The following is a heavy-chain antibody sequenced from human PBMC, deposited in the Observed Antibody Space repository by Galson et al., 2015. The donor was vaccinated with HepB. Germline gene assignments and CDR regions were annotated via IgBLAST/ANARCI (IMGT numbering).Heavy chain of an antibody. CDR3: ARAALGWFDP. CDR1: KFTFSDNY. CDR2: ISSSGNNI. J-gene: IGHJ5*02. V-gene: IGHV3-11*01. D-gene: IGHD6-25*01. Sequence: SLRLSCAASKFTFSDNYMSWIRQAPGKGLEWISYISSSGNNIYYADSVKGRFTISRDNAKKSLYLQMNSLRAEDTAVYYCARAALGWFDPWGQGTLVTVSS.